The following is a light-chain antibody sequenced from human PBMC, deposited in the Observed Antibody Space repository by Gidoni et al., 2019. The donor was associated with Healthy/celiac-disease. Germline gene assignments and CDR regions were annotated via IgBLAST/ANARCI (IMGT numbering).Light chain of an antibody. CDR1: QSVSSSY. CDR2: GAY. CDR3: QQYGSSPLT. V-gene: IGKV3-20*01. J-gene: IGKJ1*01. Sequence: DIVLTQSPGTLSLSPGERATLSCRASQSVSSSYLAWYQQKPGQAPRLLIYGAYRRATGIPDRYSGSGSGTDFTLTISRLEPEDFAVYYCQQYGSSPLTFGQGTKVEIK.